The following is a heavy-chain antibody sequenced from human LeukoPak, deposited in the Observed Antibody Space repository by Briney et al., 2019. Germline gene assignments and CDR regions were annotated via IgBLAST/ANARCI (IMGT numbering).Heavy chain of an antibody. CDR3: ARSATSGYEDYYYYMDV. V-gene: IGHV5-51*01. Sequence: GESLKISCKGSGYSFTSYWIGWVRQMPGKGLGWMGIIYPGDSDTRYSPSFQGQVTISADKSISTAYLQWSSLKASDTAMYYCARSATSGYEDYYYYMDVWGKGTTVTVSS. D-gene: IGHD5-12*01. CDR2: IYPGDSDT. CDR1: GYSFTSYW. J-gene: IGHJ6*03.